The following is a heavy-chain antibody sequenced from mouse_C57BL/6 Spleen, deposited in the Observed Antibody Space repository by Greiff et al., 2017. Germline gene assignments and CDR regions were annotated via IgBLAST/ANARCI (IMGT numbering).Heavy chain of an antibody. CDR1: GYSFTGYY. V-gene: IGHV1-42*01. CDR2: INPSTGGT. D-gene: IGHD1-1*01. J-gene: IGHJ4*01. CDR3: ARSIYYYGSRDYYAMDY. Sequence: VQLQQSGPELVKPGASVKISCKASGYSFTGYYMNWVKQSPEKSLEWIGEINPSTGGTTYNQKFKAKATLTVDKSSSTAYMQLKSLTSEDSAVYYCARSIYYYGSRDYYAMDYWGQGTSVTVSS.